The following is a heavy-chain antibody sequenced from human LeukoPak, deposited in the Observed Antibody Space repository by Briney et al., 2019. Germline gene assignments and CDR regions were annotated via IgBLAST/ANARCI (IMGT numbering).Heavy chain of an antibody. CDR1: GFTFSSYE. D-gene: IGHD4-17*01. V-gene: IGHV3-48*03. CDR2: ISSSGSTI. Sequence: GGSLRLSCAASGFTFSSYEMNWVRQAPGKGLEWVSYISSSGSTIYYADSVKGRFTISRDNAKNSLYLQMNSLRAEDTAVYYCARGYGDLTFFDDWGQGTLVTVSS. J-gene: IGHJ4*02. CDR3: ARGYGDLTFFDD.